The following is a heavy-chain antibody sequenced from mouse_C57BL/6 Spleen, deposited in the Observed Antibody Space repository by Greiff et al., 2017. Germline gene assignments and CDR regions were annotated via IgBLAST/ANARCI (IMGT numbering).Heavy chain of an antibody. CDR2: INPSNGGT. CDR1: GYTFTSYW. V-gene: IGHV1-53*01. Sequence: QVQLQQSGTELVKPGASVKLSCKASGYTFTSYWMHWVKQRPGQGLEWIGNINPSNGGTNYNEKFKSKATLTVDKSSSTAYMQLSSLTSEDSAVYYCARRGVGSPLTWTIFDYWGQGTTLTVSS. J-gene: IGHJ2*01. D-gene: IGHD4-1*01. CDR3: ARRGVGSPLTWTIFDY.